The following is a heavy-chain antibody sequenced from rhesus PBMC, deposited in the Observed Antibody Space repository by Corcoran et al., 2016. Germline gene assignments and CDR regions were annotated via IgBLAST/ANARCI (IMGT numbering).Heavy chain of an antibody. CDR1: GGSISDSYW. V-gene: IGHV4S10*01. D-gene: IGHD6-37*01. CDR3: ARYGGYYYFDF. J-gene: IGHJ4*01. Sequence: QVQLQESGPGVVKPSETLSLTCAVSGGSISDSYWWSWIRQPQGKGLEWIGYINGSGSATSYRPPLKSRVTLSVDTSKNQLSLKLYSVTAADSAVYFCARYGGYYYFDFWGQGVLVTVSS. CDR2: INGSGSAT.